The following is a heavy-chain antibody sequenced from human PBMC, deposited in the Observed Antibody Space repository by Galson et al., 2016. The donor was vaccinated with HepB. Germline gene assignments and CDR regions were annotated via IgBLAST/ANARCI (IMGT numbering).Heavy chain of an antibody. CDR2: ITSSGGDT. CDR1: GFTFTSFA. Sequence: SLRLSCAASGFTFTSFAMMWVRQAPGRGLERVATITSSGGDTYYADSVKGRFTISRDISKNTLYLQMNSLRAEDTAVYYCAKVERARCTNGACYRGYLDYWGQGTLVTVSS. D-gene: IGHD2-8*01. J-gene: IGHJ4*02. CDR3: AKVERARCTNGACYRGYLDY. V-gene: IGHV3-23*01.